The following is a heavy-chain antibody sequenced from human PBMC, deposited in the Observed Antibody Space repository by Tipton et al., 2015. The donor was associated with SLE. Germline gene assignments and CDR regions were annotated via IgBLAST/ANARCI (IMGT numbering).Heavy chain of an antibody. J-gene: IGHJ3*02. CDR3: ATCQQDDAFDI. Sequence: TLSLTCTVSGGSFSSGSYYWSWIRQFPGRGLEWIGYIYYSGSTNYNPSLKSRVTISVDTSKNQFSLKLSSVTAADTAVYYCATCQQDDAFDIWGQGTMVTVSS. CDR1: GGSFSSGSYY. V-gene: IGHV4-61*01. D-gene: IGHD6-13*01. CDR2: IYYSGST.